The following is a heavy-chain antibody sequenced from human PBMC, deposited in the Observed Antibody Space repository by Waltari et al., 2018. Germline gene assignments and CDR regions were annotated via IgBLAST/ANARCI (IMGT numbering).Heavy chain of an antibody. V-gene: IGHV4-4*07. J-gene: IGHJ3*01. CDR1: GGSISSYY. D-gene: IGHD3-16*01. Sequence: QVQLQESGPGLVKPSETLSLTCTVSGGSISSYYWSWIRQPAGKGLEWIGRIYTSGSTNYNPSLKSRVTMSVDTSKNQFSLKLSSVTAADTAVYYCARVGHYDNKGDALDDFDVWGQGTMVTVSS. CDR3: ARVGHYDNKGDALDDFDV. CDR2: IYTSGST.